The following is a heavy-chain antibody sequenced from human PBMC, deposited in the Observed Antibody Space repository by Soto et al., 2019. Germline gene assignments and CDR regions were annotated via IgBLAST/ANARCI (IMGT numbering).Heavy chain of an antibody. CDR2: ITHRGSP. J-gene: IGHJ4*02. V-gene: IGHV4-34*01. CDR1: GGSFSGYH. Sequence: PSETLSLTCAVYGGSFSGYHWTWIRQPPGRGLDWIGEITHRGSPNYNPSLRSRVTISVDTSKNQFSLDLRSATAADTAVYYCARIPGSDYSDPHDFWGQGTLVTVSS. CDR3: ARIPGSDYSDPHDF. D-gene: IGHD4-17*01.